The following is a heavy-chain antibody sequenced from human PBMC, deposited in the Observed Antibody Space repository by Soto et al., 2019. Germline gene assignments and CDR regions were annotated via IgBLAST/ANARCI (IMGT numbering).Heavy chain of an antibody. J-gene: IGHJ4*02. V-gene: IGHV1-46*01. D-gene: IGHD3-3*02. Sequence: QVQLAQSGAAVKKAGASVKVSCTASGYTFTKYYMHWVRQAPGQGLEWMGIINPSGGSTSYAQKFQGRVTMTRDTSTSTVYMELSSLRSEDTAVYYCASPLYISRVPFGFWGQGTLVTVSS. CDR2: INPSGGST. CDR3: ASPLYISRVPFGF. CDR1: GYTFTKYY.